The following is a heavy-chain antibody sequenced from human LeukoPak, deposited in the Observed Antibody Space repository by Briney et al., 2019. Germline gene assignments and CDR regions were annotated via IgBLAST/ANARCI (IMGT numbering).Heavy chain of an antibody. D-gene: IGHD4-11*01. V-gene: IGHV3-66*01. Sequence: ETLSLTCAVYGGSFSGYYWSWVRQAPGKGLEWVSIIYSGGSTYYADSVKGRFTISRDNSKNTLYLQMNSLRAEDTAVYYCARDRTGQQLISRKEYYYMDVWGKGTTVTISS. CDR2: IYSGGST. CDR3: ARDRTGQQLISRKEYYYMDV. J-gene: IGHJ6*03. CDR1: GGSFSGYY.